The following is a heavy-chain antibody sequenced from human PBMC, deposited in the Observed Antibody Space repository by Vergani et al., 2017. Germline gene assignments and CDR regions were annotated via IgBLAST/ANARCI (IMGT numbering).Heavy chain of an antibody. J-gene: IGHJ6*03. CDR3: ARSLDIHYYYYMDV. D-gene: IGHD3/OR15-3a*01. CDR1: GYTFTSYG. Sequence: QVQLVPSGAEAKTPGASVKVSCKASGYTFTSYGISWVRQAPGQGLEWMGWISAYNGNTNYAQKLQGRVTMTTDTSTSTAYMELRSLRSDDTAVYYCARSLDIHYYYYMDVWGKGTTVTVSS. V-gene: IGHV1-18*01. CDR2: ISAYNGNT.